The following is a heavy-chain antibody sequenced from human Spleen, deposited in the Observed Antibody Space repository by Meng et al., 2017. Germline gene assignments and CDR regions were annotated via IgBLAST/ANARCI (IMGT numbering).Heavy chain of an antibody. CDR1: GGSLRCYY. CDR2: SEHFENT. J-gene: IGHJ5*02. CDR3: VYFWSGYFT. D-gene: IGHD3-3*01. V-gene: IGHV4-34*01. Sequence: VQLQQGGAGLLKASETLSLTCAVFGGSLRCYYCNWFRQPPGKGLEWIGGSEHFENTIYNPSLKGRLTIPVGTSKNQISLRLTSVIAADTAVYYCVYFWSGYFTSGQGTLVTVSS.